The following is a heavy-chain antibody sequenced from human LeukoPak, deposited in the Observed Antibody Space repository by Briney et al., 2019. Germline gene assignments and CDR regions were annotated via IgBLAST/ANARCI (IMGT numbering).Heavy chain of an antibody. Sequence: PSETLSLTCAVYGGSFSRYYWSWIRQSPGKGLEWIAEIDHRGDTNYNPSVKSRVTISVDTSKNQFSLKVRPLSAADTAVYYCARGPTISETGYFDFWGQGTLVTVSS. CDR3: ARGPTISETGYFDF. J-gene: IGHJ4*03. CDR1: GGSFSRYY. D-gene: IGHD1-1*01. CDR2: IDHRGDT. V-gene: IGHV4-34*01.